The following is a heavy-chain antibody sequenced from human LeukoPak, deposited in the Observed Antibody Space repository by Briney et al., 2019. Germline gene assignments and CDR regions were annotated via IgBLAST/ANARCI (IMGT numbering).Heavy chain of an antibody. Sequence: PGGSLRLSCAASGFTFSSYAMSWVRQAPGKGLEWVSAISGSGGSTYYADSVKGRFTISRDNSKNTLYLQMNSLRAEDTAVYYCAKAIRSRGYCSGGSCSAFDIWGQGTMVTVSS. CDR2: ISGSGGST. J-gene: IGHJ3*02. D-gene: IGHD2-15*01. V-gene: IGHV3-23*01. CDR1: GFTFSSYA. CDR3: AKAIRSRGYCSGGSCSAFDI.